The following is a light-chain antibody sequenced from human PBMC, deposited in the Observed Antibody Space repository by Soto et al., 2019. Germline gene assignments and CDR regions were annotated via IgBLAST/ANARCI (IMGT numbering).Light chain of an antibody. CDR3: KQLTTDYVT. J-gene: IGKJ5*01. Sequence: DIQLTQSPSFLSASVGDRVTITCRASQDISNYLAWYEQKPGKAHKLLIYAASTLQSGVQSRFSGSGSGTEFTLTIRSLQPEDFATYYCKQLTTDYVTFGQGTRLEIK. CDR1: QDISNY. V-gene: IGKV1-9*01. CDR2: AAS.